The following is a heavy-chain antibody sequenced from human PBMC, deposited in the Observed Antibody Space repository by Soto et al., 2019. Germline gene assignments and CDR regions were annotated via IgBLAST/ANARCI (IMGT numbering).Heavy chain of an antibody. Sequence: QVQLVESGGGVVQPGRSLRLSCAASGFTFSSYGMHWVGQAPGKGLEWVAVISYDGSNKYYADSVKGRFTISRDNSKKTLYLQMNSLRAEDTAVYYCAKVHYELYYYYGMDVWGQGTTVTVSS. CDR1: GFTFSSYG. CDR3: AKVHYELYYYYGMDV. CDR2: ISYDGSNK. V-gene: IGHV3-30*18. J-gene: IGHJ6*02. D-gene: IGHD3-3*01.